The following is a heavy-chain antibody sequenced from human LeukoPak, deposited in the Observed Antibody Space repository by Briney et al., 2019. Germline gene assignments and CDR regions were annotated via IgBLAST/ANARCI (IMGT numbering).Heavy chain of an antibody. Sequence: GGPLRLSCAASGFTFSSYAMYWVRQPPGTGLEYVSASSSNCGSTYYANSVKGRFTISRDNSKNTLYLQMGRLRAEDMAVYYCARSGYSYGSTVWGLVSTPQRYFDYWGQGTLVTVSS. V-gene: IGHV3-64*01. CDR1: GFTFSSYA. J-gene: IGHJ4*02. D-gene: IGHD5-18*01. CDR3: ARSGYSYGSTVWGLVSTPQRYFDY. CDR2: SSSNCGST.